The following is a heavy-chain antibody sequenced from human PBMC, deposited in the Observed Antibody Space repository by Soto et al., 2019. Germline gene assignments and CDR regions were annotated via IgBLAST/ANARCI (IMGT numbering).Heavy chain of an antibody. J-gene: IGHJ3*02. CDR2: ISSDGLKT. CDR3: AKGRYLIQKDAFDI. CDR1: TFTFNNFN. D-gene: IGHD1-1*01. Sequence: QAQLVESGGGVVQPGTSLRLSCVASTFTFNNFNMHWIRQAPGKGLDWLAVISSDGLKTYYPESVKGRFTISRDKSTNTVKLQMASLTTDDTPIYYYAKGRYLIQKDAFDIWGQGTMDIVSS. V-gene: IGHV3-30*18.